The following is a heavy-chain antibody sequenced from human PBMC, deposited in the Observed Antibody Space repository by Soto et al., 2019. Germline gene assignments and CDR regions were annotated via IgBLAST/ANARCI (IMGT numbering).Heavy chain of an antibody. J-gene: IGHJ6*02. CDR1: GGSIGSYY. CDR2: IYYSGST. CDR3: ARGPGRIAVAGRSYYYGMDV. Sequence: SETLRLTCTVSGGSIGSYYWSWIRQPPGKGLEWIGYIYYSGSTNYNPSLKSRVTISVDTSKNQFSLKLSSVTAADTAVCYCARGPGRIAVAGRSYYYGMDVWGQGTTVTVSS. D-gene: IGHD6-19*01. V-gene: IGHV4-59*01.